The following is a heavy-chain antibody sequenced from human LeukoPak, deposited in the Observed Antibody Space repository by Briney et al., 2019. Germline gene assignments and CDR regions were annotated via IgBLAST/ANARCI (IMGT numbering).Heavy chain of an antibody. CDR3: ARDLGGIVVVTAGGY. D-gene: IGHD2-21*02. V-gene: IGHV3-48*04. J-gene: IGHJ4*02. Sequence: RGSLRLSCAASGFTFSTYSMNWVRQALGKGLEWVSYISSSSDTIYYADSVKGRFTISRDNAKNSLYLQMNSLRAEDTAVYYCARDLGGIVVVTAGGYWGQGTLVTVSS. CDR1: GFTFSTYS. CDR2: ISSSSDTI.